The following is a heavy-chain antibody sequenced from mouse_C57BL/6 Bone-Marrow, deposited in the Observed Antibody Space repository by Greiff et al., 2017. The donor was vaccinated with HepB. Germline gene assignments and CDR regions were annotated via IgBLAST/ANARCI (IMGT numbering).Heavy chain of an antibody. CDR2: ISSGGSYT. CDR3: ARQEERGFAY. Sequence: EVKLVESGGDLVKPGGSLKLSCAASGFTFSSYGMSWVRQTPDKRLEWVATISSGGSYTCYPDSVKGRFTISRDNAKNTLYLQMSSLKSEDTAMYYCARQEERGFAYWGQGTLVTVSA. J-gene: IGHJ3*01. V-gene: IGHV5-6*02. CDR1: GFTFSSYG.